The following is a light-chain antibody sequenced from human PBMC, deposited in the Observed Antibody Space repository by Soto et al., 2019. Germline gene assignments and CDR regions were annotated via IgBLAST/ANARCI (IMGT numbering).Light chain of an antibody. CDR2: DVS. J-gene: IGLJ1*01. CDR1: SSDIGGYNS. V-gene: IGLV2-8*01. CDR3: CSLTTSHTYV. Sequence: QSALTQSPSASGSPGQSVTISCTGTSSDIGGYNSVSWYQQHPGKAPKVMIYDVSKRPSGVPDRFSGSKSGNTASLTVSALQAEDEADYYCCSLTTSHTYVFGSGTKLTVL.